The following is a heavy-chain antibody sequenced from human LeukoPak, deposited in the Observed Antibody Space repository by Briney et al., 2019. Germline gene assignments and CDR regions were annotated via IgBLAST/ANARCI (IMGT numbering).Heavy chain of an antibody. CDR3: ARDPGIAVTP. Sequence: ASVTVSCKASGYTFTGYYMHWVRQAPGQGLEWMGWINPNSGGTNYAQKFQGRVTMTRDTSISTAYMELSRPRSDDTAVYYCARDPGIAVTPWGQGTLVTVSS. J-gene: IGHJ5*02. V-gene: IGHV1-2*02. D-gene: IGHD6-19*01. CDR1: GYTFTGYY. CDR2: INPNSGGT.